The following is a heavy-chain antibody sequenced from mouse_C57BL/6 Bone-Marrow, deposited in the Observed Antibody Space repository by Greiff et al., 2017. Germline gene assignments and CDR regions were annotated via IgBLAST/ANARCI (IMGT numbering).Heavy chain of an antibody. Sequence: QVQLQQPGAELVKPGASVKLSCKASGYTFTSYWMHWVKQRPGQGLEWIGMIHPNSGSTNYNEKFKSKATLTVDKSSSTAYMQRSSLTSEDSAVYYCARPLYGSSPAWFAYWGQGTLVTVSA. V-gene: IGHV1-64*01. J-gene: IGHJ3*01. CDR1: GYTFTSYW. D-gene: IGHD1-1*01. CDR3: ARPLYGSSPAWFAY. CDR2: IHPNSGST.